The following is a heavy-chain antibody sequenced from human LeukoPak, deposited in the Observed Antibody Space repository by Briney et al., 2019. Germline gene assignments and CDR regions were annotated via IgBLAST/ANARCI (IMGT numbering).Heavy chain of an antibody. Sequence: PGGSLRLSCAASGFTFSDYYMSWIRQAPGRGLEWVSYISSSGSTIYYADSVKGRFTISRDNAKNSLYLQMNSLRAEDTALYYCARDARKAYSSSWYRDAFDIWGQGTMVTVSS. J-gene: IGHJ3*02. CDR3: ARDARKAYSSSWYRDAFDI. D-gene: IGHD6-13*01. CDR2: ISSSGSTI. CDR1: GFTFSDYY. V-gene: IGHV3-11*01.